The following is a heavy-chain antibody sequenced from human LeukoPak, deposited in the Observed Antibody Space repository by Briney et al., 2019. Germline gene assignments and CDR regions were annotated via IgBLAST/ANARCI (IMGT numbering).Heavy chain of an antibody. Sequence: GGSLRLSCAASGFTFSDYYMSWIRQAPGKGLEWVSYISSSSSYIYYADSVKGRFTISRDNAKNSLYLQMNSLRAEDTAVYYCARDYIAAAALFDYWGQGTLVTVSS. V-gene: IGHV3-11*06. D-gene: IGHD6-13*01. CDR2: ISSSSSYI. CDR1: GFTFSDYY. CDR3: ARDYIAAAALFDY. J-gene: IGHJ4*02.